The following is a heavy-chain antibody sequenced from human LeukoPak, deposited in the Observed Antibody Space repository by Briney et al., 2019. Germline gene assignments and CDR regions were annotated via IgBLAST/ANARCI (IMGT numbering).Heavy chain of an antibody. CDR1: GFTFSSYG. J-gene: IGHJ4*02. CDR3: KGEGPYYDFWSGYGKTFDY. D-gene: IGHD3-3*01. V-gene: IGHV3-30*03. CDR2: ISYDGSNK. Sequence: GGSLRLSCAASGFTFSSYGMHWVRQAPGKGLEWVAVISYDGSNKYYADSVKGRFTISRDNSKNTLYLQMNSLRAEDTAVYYCKGEGPYYDFWSGYGKTFDYWGQGTLVNVSS.